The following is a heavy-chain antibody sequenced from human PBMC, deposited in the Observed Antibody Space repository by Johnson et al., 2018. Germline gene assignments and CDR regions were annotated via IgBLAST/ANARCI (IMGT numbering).Heavy chain of an antibody. J-gene: IGHJ4*02. V-gene: IGHV3-7*01. D-gene: IGHD3-16*01. CDR3: ARDPIWGSHDY. CDR2: IKGDGSVK. Sequence: VQLVESGGGVVQPGGSXRLSCAASGFTFSTYYMSWVRQAPGKGLAWVGNIKGDGSVKNYVESVKGRLTISRDNAKNSMYLQINRLRAEDTAVYFCARDPIWGSHDYWGQGTLVTVSS. CDR1: GFTFSTYY.